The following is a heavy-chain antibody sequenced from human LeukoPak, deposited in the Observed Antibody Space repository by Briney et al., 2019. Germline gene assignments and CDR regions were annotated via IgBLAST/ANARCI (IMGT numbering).Heavy chain of an antibody. CDR3: AKDRVRFLEWLTLDY. CDR2: ISGSGGST. Sequence: GGSLRLSCAASGFTFSSYAMSWVRQIPGKGLEWVSAISGSGGSTYYADSVKGRFTISRDNSKNTLYQQMNSLRAEDTAVYYCAKDRVRFLEWLTLDYWGQGTLVTVSS. D-gene: IGHD3-3*01. J-gene: IGHJ4*02. V-gene: IGHV3-23*01. CDR1: GFTFSSYA.